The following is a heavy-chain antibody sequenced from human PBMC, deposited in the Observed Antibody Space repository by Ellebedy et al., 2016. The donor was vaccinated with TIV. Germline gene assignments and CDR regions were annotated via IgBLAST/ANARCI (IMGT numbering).Heavy chain of an antibody. D-gene: IGHD4-17*01. J-gene: IGHJ4*02. CDR1: GGSFSGYY. Sequence: MPSETLSLTCAVYGGSFSGYYWSWIRQPPGKGLEWIGEINHSGSTNYNPSLKSRVTVSVDTSKNQFSLKLSSVTAADTAVYYCARATYGAGADYWGQGTLVTVSS. CDR3: ARATYGAGADY. V-gene: IGHV4-34*01. CDR2: INHSGST.